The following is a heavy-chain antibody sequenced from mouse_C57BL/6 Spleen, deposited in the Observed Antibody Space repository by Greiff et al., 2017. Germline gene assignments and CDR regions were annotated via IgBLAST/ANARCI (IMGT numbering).Heavy chain of an antibody. V-gene: IGHV14-4*01. J-gene: IGHJ2*01. CDR1: GFNIKDDY. Sequence: VQLKQSGAELVRPGASVKLSCTASGFNIKDDYMHWVKQRPEQGLEWIGWIDPENGDTEYASKFQGKATITADTSSNTAYLQLSSLTSEDTAVYYCTTGDSSGYNFDYWGQGTTLTVSS. CDR3: TTGDSSGYNFDY. D-gene: IGHD3-2*02. CDR2: IDPENGDT.